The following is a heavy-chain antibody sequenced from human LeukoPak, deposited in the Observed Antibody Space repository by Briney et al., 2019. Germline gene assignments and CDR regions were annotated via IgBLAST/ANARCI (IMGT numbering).Heavy chain of an antibody. J-gene: IGHJ6*02. CDR1: GYSFTSYW. D-gene: IGHD6-6*01. CDR2: IYPGDSDT. Sequence: GESLKISCKGSGYSFTSYWIGWVRQMPGKGLEWMGIIYPGDSDTRYSPSFQGQVTISADKSISTAYLQWSSLKASDTAMCYCASLMGREYSSSSPHGMDVWGQGTTVTVSS. V-gene: IGHV5-51*01. CDR3: ASLMGREYSSSSPHGMDV.